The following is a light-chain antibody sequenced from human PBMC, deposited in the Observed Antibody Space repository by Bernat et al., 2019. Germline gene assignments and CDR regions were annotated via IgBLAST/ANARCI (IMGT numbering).Light chain of an antibody. Sequence: DIQMTQSPSSLSASVGDRVTITCRASQSISSYLNWYQQKPGKAPKLLIYKASSLESGVPSRFSGSGSGTEFTLTISSLQPDDFATYYCQQYNSYSPSLTFGGGTKVEIK. J-gene: IGKJ4*01. V-gene: IGKV1-5*03. CDR3: QQYNSYSPSLT. CDR2: KAS. CDR1: QSISSY.